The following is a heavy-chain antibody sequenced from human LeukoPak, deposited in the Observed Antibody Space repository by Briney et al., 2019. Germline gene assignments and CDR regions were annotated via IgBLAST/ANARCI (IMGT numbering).Heavy chain of an antibody. V-gene: IGHV3-23*01. CDR2: ISGSGGST. CDR3: AKLLDYGDYGGLDY. J-gene: IGHJ4*02. CDR1: GFTFSSYA. D-gene: IGHD4-17*01. Sequence: PGGSLRLSCAASGFTFSSYAMSWVRQAPGKGLEWVSAISGSGGSTYYADSVKGRFTISRDNSKNTLYLQMNSLRAEDTAVYYCAKLLDYGDYGGLDYWGQGTLVTVSS.